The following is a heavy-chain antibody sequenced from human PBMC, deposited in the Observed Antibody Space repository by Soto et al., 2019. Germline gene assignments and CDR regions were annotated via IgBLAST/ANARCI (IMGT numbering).Heavy chain of an antibody. D-gene: IGHD3-22*01. CDR2: ISAYNGNT. CDR1: GYTFTSYG. CDR3: ARAVPSGSNDY. Sequence: GASVKVPCKASGYTFTSYGISWVRQAPGQGLEWMGWISAYNGNTNYAQKLQGRVTVTTDTSTSTAYMELRSLRSDDTAVYYCARAVPSGSNDYWGQGTLVTVYS. J-gene: IGHJ4*02. V-gene: IGHV1-18*04.